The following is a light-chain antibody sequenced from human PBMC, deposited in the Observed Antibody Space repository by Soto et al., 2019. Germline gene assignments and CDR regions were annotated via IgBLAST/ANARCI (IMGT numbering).Light chain of an antibody. Sequence: DIVMTQSPATLSASPGERATLSCRASQSVSNNLAWYQQKPGQAPRLLIYGASSRATDIPDRFSGSVSGTDFTLTISRVEPEDFGVYYCQQYGNAPLAFGGGTRV. CDR2: GAS. CDR1: QSVSNN. J-gene: IGKJ4*01. CDR3: QQYGNAPLA. V-gene: IGKV3-20*01.